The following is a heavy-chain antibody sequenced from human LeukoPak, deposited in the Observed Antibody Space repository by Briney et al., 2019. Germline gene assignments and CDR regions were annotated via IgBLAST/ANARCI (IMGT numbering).Heavy chain of an antibody. CDR3: AKAPVTTCSGAYCYPFDY. Sequence: GGSLRLSCAASGFTFSSYGMSWVRQAPGKGLEWISAISGSGGSTYYADSVKGRFTISRDNSKNTLYLQMNSLRAEDTAVYYCAKAPVTTCSGAYCYPFDYWGQGTLVTVSS. D-gene: IGHD2-15*01. CDR1: GFTFSSYG. CDR2: ISGSGGST. J-gene: IGHJ4*02. V-gene: IGHV3-23*01.